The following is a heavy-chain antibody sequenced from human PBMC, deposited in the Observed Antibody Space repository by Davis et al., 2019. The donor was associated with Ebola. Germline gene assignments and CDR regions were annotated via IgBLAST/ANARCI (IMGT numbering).Heavy chain of an antibody. CDR3: ATTPQYSSGQNKPFDY. CDR2: ISHDGSNK. CDR1: GFTFSSHG. J-gene: IGHJ4*02. D-gene: IGHD6-19*01. V-gene: IGHV3-30*03. Sequence: GESLKISCAASGFTFSSHGMHWVRQAPGKGLEWVAVISHDGSNKFYADSVQGRFTISRDNSKNTLYLQMNSLRAEDTAVYYCATTPQYSSGQNKPFDYWGQGTLVTVSS.